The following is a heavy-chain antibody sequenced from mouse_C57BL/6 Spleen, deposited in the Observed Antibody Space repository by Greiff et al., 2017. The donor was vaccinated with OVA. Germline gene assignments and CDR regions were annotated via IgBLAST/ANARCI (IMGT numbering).Heavy chain of an antibody. D-gene: IGHD2-4*01. V-gene: IGHV1-69*01. Sequence: QVQLQQPGAELVMPGASVKLSCKASGYTFTSYWMHWVKQRPGQGLEWIGEIDPSDSYTNYNQKFKGKSTLTVDKSSSTAYMQLSSLTSEDSAVYDGARKVIYYDYEGYFDVWGTGTTVTVSS. CDR1: GYTFTSYW. CDR3: ARKVIYYDYEGYFDV. CDR2: IDPSDSYT. J-gene: IGHJ1*03.